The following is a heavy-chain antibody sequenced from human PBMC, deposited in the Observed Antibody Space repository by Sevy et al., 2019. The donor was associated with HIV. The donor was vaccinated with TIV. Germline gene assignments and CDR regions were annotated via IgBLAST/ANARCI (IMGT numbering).Heavy chain of an antibody. CDR2: ISYDGSNK. D-gene: IGHD2-2*01. Sequence: GGSLRLSCAASGFTFSSYGMHWVRQAPGKGLEWVAVISYDGSNKYYAYSVKGRFTISRDNSKNTLYLQMNSLRAEDTAVYYCAKVELEDIVVVPAASYYYYGMDVWGQGTTVTVSS. CDR3: AKVELEDIVVVPAASYYYYGMDV. CDR1: GFTFSSYG. V-gene: IGHV3-30*18. J-gene: IGHJ6*02.